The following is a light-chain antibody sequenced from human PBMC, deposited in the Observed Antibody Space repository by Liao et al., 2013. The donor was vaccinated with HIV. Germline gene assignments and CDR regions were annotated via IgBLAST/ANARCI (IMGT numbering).Light chain of an antibody. Sequence: SYVLTQPPSVSVAPGKTARITCGGNNIGSRGVHWYQQKPGQSPVLVIYHDTKRPSGIPERISGSNSGNTATLTISGTQAMDEADYYCQAWDSNTGDVLFGGGTKLTVL. CDR2: HDT. J-gene: IGLJ2*01. CDR3: QAWDSNTGDVL. CDR1: NIGSRG. V-gene: IGLV3-21*01.